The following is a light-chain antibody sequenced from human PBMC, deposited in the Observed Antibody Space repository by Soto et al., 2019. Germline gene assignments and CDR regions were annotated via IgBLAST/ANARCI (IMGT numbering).Light chain of an antibody. J-gene: IGLJ2*01. Sequence: QSVLTQPPSASGTPGQRVTISCSGSSSNLGSNYVYWYQQLPGTAPTLLICRNNQRPSGVPDRFSGSKSGTSASLAISGLRSEDEADYYWAAWYDSLGGLFGGGTKVTVL. V-gene: IGLV1-47*01. CDR1: SSNLGSNY. CDR3: AAWYDSLGGL. CDR2: RNN.